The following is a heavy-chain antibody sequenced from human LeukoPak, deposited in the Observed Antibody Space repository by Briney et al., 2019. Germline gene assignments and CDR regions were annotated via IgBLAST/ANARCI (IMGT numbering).Heavy chain of an antibody. CDR3: ARVGGRFYYYYMDV. J-gene: IGHJ6*03. Sequence: SETLSLTCTVSDDSLSRYYWSWVRQPAGKGLEWIGRLDTSGNTHYNPSLKSRVTMSVDTSRNQFSLRLTSVTAADTAVYYCARVGGRFYYYYMDVWGKGTTVTISS. CDR1: DDSLSRYY. CDR2: LDTSGNT. V-gene: IGHV4-4*07.